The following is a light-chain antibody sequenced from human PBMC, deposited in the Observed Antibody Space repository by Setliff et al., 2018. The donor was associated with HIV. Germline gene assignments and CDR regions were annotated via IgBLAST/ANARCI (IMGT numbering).Light chain of an antibody. CDR1: SSDVGGYNY. CDR3: SSYTSTYPYV. J-gene: IGLJ1*01. Sequence: QSVLTQPASVSGSPGQSVTISCTGTSSDVGGYNYVSWYQQHPGKAHKLMIYDVSNRPSGVSNRFPGSQSVNTASLTISGLQAEDDADYYCSSYTSTYPYVFGTGTKVTVL. CDR2: DVS. V-gene: IGLV2-14*01.